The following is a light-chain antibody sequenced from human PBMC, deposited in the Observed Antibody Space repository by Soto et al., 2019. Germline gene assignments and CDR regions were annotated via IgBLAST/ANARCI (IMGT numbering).Light chain of an antibody. CDR2: SAS. V-gene: IGKV3-15*01. Sequence: EIVMTQSPATLSVSPGERATLSCRASKSISTELAWYQQKPGQPPRLLIYSASTRATGVPARFTGSGSGSEFTLTISGLQSEDFAVYYCQQGHNWPLTFGQGTRLEI. CDR1: KSISTE. CDR3: QQGHNWPLT. J-gene: IGKJ2*01.